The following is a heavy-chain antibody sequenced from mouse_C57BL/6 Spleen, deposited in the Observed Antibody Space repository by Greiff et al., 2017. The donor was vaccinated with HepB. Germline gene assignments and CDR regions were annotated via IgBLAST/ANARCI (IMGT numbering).Heavy chain of an antibody. Sequence: QVQLQQPGAELVRPGSSVKLSCKASGYTFTSYWMHWVKQRPIQGLEWIGNIDPSDSETHYNQKFKDKATVTVDKSSSTAYMQLSSLTSEDSAVYYCATPRGILPFDYWGQGTTLTVSS. J-gene: IGHJ2*01. CDR3: ATPRGILPFDY. CDR2: IDPSDSET. D-gene: IGHD1-1*01. CDR1: GYTFTSYW. V-gene: IGHV1-52*01.